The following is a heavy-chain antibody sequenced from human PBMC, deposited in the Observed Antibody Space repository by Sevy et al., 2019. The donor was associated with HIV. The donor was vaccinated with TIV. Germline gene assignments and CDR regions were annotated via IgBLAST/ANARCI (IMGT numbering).Heavy chain of an antibody. Sequence: SETLSLTCTVSGVSISTHSWSWIRQPPGKGLEYIGYIYYNGNANYNPSFQSRVTISGDTSMNQLPLKLTSVTAADTAVYYCASDMDNFYGMDVWGQGTTVTVSS. CDR2: IYYNGNA. J-gene: IGHJ6*02. D-gene: IGHD3-10*01. CDR1: GVSISTHS. CDR3: ASDMDNFYGMDV. V-gene: IGHV4-59*11.